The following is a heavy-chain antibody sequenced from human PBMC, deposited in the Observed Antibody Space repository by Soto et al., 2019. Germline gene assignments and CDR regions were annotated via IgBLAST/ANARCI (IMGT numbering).Heavy chain of an antibody. CDR2: IWYDGKKK. CDR3: ARESTPPYFDS. J-gene: IGHJ4*02. D-gene: IGHD2-2*01. CDR1: GFTFNNYG. Sequence: GGSLRLSCTASGFTFNNYGMHWVRQAPGKGLEWVAVIWYDGKKKSYVDSVKGRFTISRDISKNTLYLQMNSLRAEDTAVYYCARESTPPYFDSWGQGALVTVSS. V-gene: IGHV3-33*01.